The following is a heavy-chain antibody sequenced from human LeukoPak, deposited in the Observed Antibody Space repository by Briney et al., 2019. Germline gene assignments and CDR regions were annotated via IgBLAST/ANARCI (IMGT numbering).Heavy chain of an antibody. CDR3: ARAGTTVTTGGWFDP. CDR2: INPNSGGT. D-gene: IGHD4-17*01. V-gene: IGHV1-2*02. CDR1: GYTFTGYY. Sequence: GASVKVSCKASGYTFTGYYMHWVRQAPGQGLGWMGWINPNSGGTNYAQKFQGRVTMTRDTSISTAYMELSRLRSDDTAVYYCARAGTTVTTGGWFDPWGQGTLVTVSS. J-gene: IGHJ5*02.